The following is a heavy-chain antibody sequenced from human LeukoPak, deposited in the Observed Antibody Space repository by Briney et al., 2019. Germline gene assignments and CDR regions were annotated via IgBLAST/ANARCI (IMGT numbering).Heavy chain of an antibody. CDR3: ARDRRYYYDSSGYYPLDY. J-gene: IGHJ4*02. CDR2: INHSGST. D-gene: IGHD3-22*01. Sequence: PSETLSLTCAVYGGSFSGYYWSWIRQPPGKGLEWIGEINHSGSTNYNPSLKSRVTISVDTSKNQFSLKLSSVTAADTAVYYCARDRRYYYDSSGYYPLDYWGQGTLVTVSS. V-gene: IGHV4-34*01. CDR1: GGSFSGYY.